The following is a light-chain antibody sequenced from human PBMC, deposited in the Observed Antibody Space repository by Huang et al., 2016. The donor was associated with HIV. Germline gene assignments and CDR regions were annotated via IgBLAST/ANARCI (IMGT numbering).Light chain of an antibody. J-gene: IGKJ4*01. Sequence: EIVMTQSPATLSVSPGERVTLSCRANRSVSTNLAWYQQRPGQAPRLLIYGSSTRAPGITARFSGSGSGTDFSLTISSLQSEDFALYYCHQNNNWRLSFGGGTRVDI. CDR1: RSVSTN. CDR2: GSS. V-gene: IGKV3-15*01. CDR3: HQNNNWRLS.